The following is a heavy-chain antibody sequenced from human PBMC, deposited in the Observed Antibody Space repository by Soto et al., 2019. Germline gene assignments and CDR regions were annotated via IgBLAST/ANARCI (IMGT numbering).Heavy chain of an antibody. CDR2: ISYDGRNQ. D-gene: IGHD2-15*01. CDR1: GFDLSNYG. CDR3: ARDQRAGSCSGGSCHYYYGMDV. J-gene: IGHJ6*02. V-gene: IGHV3-30*03. Sequence: QVQLVESGGGAVQPGRSLGLSCVASGFDLSNYGLHWVRQAPGKGLEWLAVISYDGRNQYYADSVKGRFTISRDNSRNKMYVQMDSLRAEDTAVYYSARDQRAGSCSGGSCHYYYGMDVWGQGTTVTVSS.